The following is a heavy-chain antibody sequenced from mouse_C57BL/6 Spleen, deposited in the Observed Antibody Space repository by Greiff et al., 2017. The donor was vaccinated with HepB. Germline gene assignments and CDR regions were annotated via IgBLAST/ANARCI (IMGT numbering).Heavy chain of an antibody. CDR3: ARGATVVDYFDY. CDR2: IDPSDSYT. CDR1: GYTFTSYW. V-gene: IGHV1-50*01. D-gene: IGHD1-1*01. Sequence: QVQLQQPGAELVKPGASVKLSCKASGYTFTSYWMQWVKQRPGQGLEWIGEIDPSDSYTNYNQKFKGKAILAVDTSSSTAYMQLSSLTSEDSAVYYCARGATVVDYFDYWGQGTTLTVSS. J-gene: IGHJ2*01.